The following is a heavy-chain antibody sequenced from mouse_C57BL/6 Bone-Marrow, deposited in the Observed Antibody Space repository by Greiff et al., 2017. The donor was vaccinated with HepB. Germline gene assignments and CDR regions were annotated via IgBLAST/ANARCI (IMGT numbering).Heavy chain of an antibody. CDR1: GYTFTSYW. V-gene: IGHV1-52*01. J-gene: IGHJ4*01. D-gene: IGHD1-1*01. Sequence: QVQLQQSGAELVRPGSSVKLSCKASGYTFTSYWMHWVKQRPIQGLEWIGNIDPSDSETHYNQKFKDKATLTVDKSSSTAYMQLSSLTSEDSAVYYCARGTTVPAMDYWGQGTSVTVSS. CDR2: IDPSDSET. CDR3: ARGTTVPAMDY.